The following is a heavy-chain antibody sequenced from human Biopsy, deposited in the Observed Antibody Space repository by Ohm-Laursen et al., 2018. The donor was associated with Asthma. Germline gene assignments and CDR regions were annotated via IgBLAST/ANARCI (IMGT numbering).Heavy chain of an antibody. J-gene: IGHJ6*02. CDR3: ARGYSGSDRIVYYYSGLEV. D-gene: IGHD5-12*01. CDR1: GDSFSNYA. Sequence: SSVKVSCKSSGDSFSNYAISWVRQAPGQGLEWMGGLIPVLGTPDHAQMFEGRVTITADESTSTAYMELSSLSSEDAAVYYCARGYSGSDRIVYYYSGLEVWGQGTTVTVSS. V-gene: IGHV1-69*01. CDR2: LIPVLGTP.